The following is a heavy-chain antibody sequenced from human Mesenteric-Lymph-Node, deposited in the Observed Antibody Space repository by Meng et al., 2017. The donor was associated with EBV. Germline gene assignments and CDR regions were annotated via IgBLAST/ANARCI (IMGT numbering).Heavy chain of an antibody. CDR2: IYYSGST. CDR1: GGSLSSNDYY. D-gene: IGHD3-22*01. V-gene: IGHV4-39*07. J-gene: IGHJ5*02. Sequence: QLQLQESGPGLVKPSETLSLTCTGSGGSLSSNDYYWGWIRQPPGKGLDWIGYIYYSGSTYYNPSLKSRVTISVDTSKNQFSLKLSSVTAADTAVYFCARSISSGYSSWFDPWGQGTLVTVSS. CDR3: ARSISSGYSSWFDP.